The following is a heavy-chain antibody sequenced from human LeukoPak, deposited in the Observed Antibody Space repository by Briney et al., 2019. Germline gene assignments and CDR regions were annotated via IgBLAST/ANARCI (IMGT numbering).Heavy chain of an antibody. Sequence: KPSETLSLTCAVYGGSFSGYYWSWIRQPPGKGLEWIGEINHSGSTNYNPSLKSRVTISADTSKNQFSLKLSSVTAADTAVYYCARARGSYWGKGYFDYWGQGTLVTVSS. CDR1: GGSFSGYY. J-gene: IGHJ4*02. V-gene: IGHV4-34*01. CDR3: ARARGSYWGKGYFDY. CDR2: INHSGST. D-gene: IGHD1-26*01.